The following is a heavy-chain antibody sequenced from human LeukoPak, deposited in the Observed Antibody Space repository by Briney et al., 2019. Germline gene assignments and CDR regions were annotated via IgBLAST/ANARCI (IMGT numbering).Heavy chain of an antibody. D-gene: IGHD4-23*01. CDR3: ATFARNSPPEF. Sequence: GESLKISCKGSGYSFTNHWIGWVRQLPGKGLAWMGIIYPDDSETRYNPPFRGHVTISADKSTSTAYLQWSSLEASDTAIYYCATFARNSPPEFWGQGTLVTVSS. CDR1: GYSFTNHW. CDR2: IYPDDSET. J-gene: IGHJ4*02. V-gene: IGHV5-51*01.